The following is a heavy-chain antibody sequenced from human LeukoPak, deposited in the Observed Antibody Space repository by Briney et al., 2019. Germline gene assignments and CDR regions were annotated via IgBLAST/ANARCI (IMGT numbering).Heavy chain of an antibody. CDR2: IYHSGST. D-gene: IGHD3-22*01. CDR3: ARGPHYYYDSSGYYY. Sequence: PSQTLSLTCAVSGGSISSGGYSWSWIRQPPGKGLEWIGYIYHSGSTYYNPSLKSRVTISVDRSKNQFSLKLSSVTAADTAVYYCARGPHYYYDSSGYYYWGQGTLVTVSS. V-gene: IGHV4-30-2*01. CDR1: GGSISSGGYS. J-gene: IGHJ4*02.